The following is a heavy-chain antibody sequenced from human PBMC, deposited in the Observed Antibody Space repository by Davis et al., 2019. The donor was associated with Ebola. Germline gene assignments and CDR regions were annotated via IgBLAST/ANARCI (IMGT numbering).Heavy chain of an antibody. CDR1: GFTFSSYA. D-gene: IGHD6-13*01. V-gene: IGHV3-23*01. CDR2: ISGSGGST. J-gene: IGHJ4*02. Sequence: LKISCAASGFTFSSYAMSWVRQAPGKGLEWVSTISGSGGSTYYADSVKGRFTISRDNSKNTLYLQMNSLRAEDTAVYYCAKDRRIAAAGTIYFDYWGQGTLVTVSS. CDR3: AKDRRIAAAGTIYFDY.